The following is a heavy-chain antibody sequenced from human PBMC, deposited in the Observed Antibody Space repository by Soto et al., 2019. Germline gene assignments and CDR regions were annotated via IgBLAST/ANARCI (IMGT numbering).Heavy chain of an antibody. CDR2: IDPSDSQT. V-gene: IGHV5-10-1*01. CDR3: ARKAVYDYLDY. CDR1: GYSFAGYW. Sequence: GESLKISCKGSGYSFAGYWITWVRQKPGKGLEWMGRIDPSDSQTYYSPSFRGHVTISVTKSITTVFLQWSSLRASDTAMYYCARKAVYDYLDYWGQGTLVTVSS. D-gene: IGHD2-2*01. J-gene: IGHJ4*02.